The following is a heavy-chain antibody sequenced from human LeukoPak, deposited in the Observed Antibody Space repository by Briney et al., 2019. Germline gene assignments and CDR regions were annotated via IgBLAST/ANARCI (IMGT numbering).Heavy chain of an antibody. CDR2: LYSHGST. V-gene: IGHV3-66*01. CDR3: ARAGVDAGYSYGGDFFDS. D-gene: IGHD5-18*01. Sequence: GGTLRLSCAASGFTVSSKYMSWVRQAPGKGLELVSVLYSHGSTFYADYVMGRFTISRASSKNTLHGQMNTLRVEETAVYYCARAGVDAGYSYGGDFFDSWGQGTLVTVSS. CDR1: GFTVSSKY. J-gene: IGHJ4*02.